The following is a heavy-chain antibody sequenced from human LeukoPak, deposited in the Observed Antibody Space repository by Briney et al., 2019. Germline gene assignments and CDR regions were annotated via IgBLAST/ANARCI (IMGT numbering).Heavy chain of an antibody. D-gene: IGHD3-10*01. J-gene: IGHJ5*02. CDR3: ARVIQYYYGSTNWFDP. V-gene: IGHV3-74*01. Sequence: PGGSLRLSCAASRFTFSSFWMHWVRQVPGKGLVWVSGLNSDGSTTGYADSVRGRFTISRDNAKNSLYLQMNSLRAEDTAVYYCARVIQYYYGSTNWFDPWGQGTLVTVSS. CDR1: RFTFSSFW. CDR2: LNSDGSTT.